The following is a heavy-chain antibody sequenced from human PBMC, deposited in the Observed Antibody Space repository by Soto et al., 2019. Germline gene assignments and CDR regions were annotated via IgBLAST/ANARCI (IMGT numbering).Heavy chain of an antibody. D-gene: IGHD4-17*01. V-gene: IGHV1-18*01. CDR3: ARDYGGNLEVLGYYYYYGMDV. Sequence: WASVKVSCKASGFTFISYGITWVRQAPGQGLEWMGWISAYNGNTNYAQKLQGRVTMTTDTSTSTAYMELRSLRSDDTAVYYCARDYGGNLEVLGYYYYYGMDVWGQGTTVTVSS. J-gene: IGHJ6*02. CDR1: GFTFISYG. CDR2: ISAYNGNT.